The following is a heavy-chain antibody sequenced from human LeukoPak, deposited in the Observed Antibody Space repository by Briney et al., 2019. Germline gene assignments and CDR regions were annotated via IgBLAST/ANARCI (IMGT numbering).Heavy chain of an antibody. Sequence: SETLSLTCTVSGGSISSSSYYWGWIRQPPGKGLEWIGSIYYSGSTYYNPSLKSRVTISVDTSKNQFSLKLSSVTAADTAVYYCARDDGSWKVGATLFDYWGQGTLVTVSS. J-gene: IGHJ4*02. D-gene: IGHD1-26*01. V-gene: IGHV4-39*07. CDR1: GGSISSSSYY. CDR2: IYYSGST. CDR3: ARDDGSWKVGATLFDY.